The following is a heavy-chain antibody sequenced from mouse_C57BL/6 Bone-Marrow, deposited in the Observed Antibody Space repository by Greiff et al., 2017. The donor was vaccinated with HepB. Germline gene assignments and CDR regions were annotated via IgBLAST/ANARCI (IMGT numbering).Heavy chain of an antibody. CDR3: LYYYGSSYRIYWYFDV. CDR2: IDPETGGT. CDR1: GYTFTDYE. V-gene: IGHV1-15*01. D-gene: IGHD1-1*01. Sequence: VQVVESGAELVRPGASVTLSCKASGYTFTDYEMHWVKQTPVHGLEWIGAIDPETGGTAYNQKFKGKAILTADKSSSTAYMELRSLTSEDSAVYYCLYYYGSSYRIYWYFDVWGTGTTVTVSS. J-gene: IGHJ1*03.